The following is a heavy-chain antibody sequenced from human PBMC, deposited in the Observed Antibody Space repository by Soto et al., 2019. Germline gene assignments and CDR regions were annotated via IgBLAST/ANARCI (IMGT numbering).Heavy chain of an antibody. V-gene: IGHV1-18*01. J-gene: IGHJ5*02. CDR2: ISGHNDNS. D-gene: IGHD5-12*01. CDR1: GYIFSNYG. CDR3: ARCRGSSGYFWFDP. Sequence: ASVKVSCKTSGYIFSNYGITWVRQAPGQGLEWVGWISGHNDNSKYAQKVQGRVTLTTDTSTSTAYMELRNLMSDDTAVYYCARCRGSSGYFWFDPWAQGTLVTVSS.